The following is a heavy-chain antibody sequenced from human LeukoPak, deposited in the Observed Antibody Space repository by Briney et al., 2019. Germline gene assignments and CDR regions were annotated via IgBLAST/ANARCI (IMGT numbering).Heavy chain of an antibody. Sequence: GGSLRLSCAASGFTFSSYWMSWVRQAPGKGLEWVANIKQDGSEKYYVDSVEGRFTISRDNAKNSLYLQMNSLRAEDTAVYYCARDLGYGWFDPWGQGTLVTVSS. J-gene: IGHJ5*02. D-gene: IGHD5-12*01. V-gene: IGHV3-7*01. CDR3: ARDLGYGWFDP. CDR1: GFTFSSYW. CDR2: IKQDGSEK.